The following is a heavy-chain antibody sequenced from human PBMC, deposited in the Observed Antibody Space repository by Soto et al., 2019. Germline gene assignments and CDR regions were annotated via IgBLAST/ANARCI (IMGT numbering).Heavy chain of an antibody. V-gene: IGHV3-30*18. D-gene: IGHD3-3*01. CDR2: ISYDGSNK. CDR3: AKVPYYDFWSGYYTRLGY. Sequence: GGSLRLSCAASGFTFSSYGMHWVRQAPGKGLEWVAVISYDGSNKYYADSVKGRFTISRDNSKNTLYLQMNSLRAEDTAVYYCAKVPYYDFWSGYYTRLGYWGQGTRVTVSS. CDR1: GFTFSSYG. J-gene: IGHJ4*02.